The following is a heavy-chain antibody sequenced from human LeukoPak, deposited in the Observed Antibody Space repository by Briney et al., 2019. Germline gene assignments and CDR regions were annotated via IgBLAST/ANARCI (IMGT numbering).Heavy chain of an antibody. CDR3: ARRQIADDSGSFYGY. Sequence: ASVKVSCKASGYTFGSNGISWVRQAPGQGLEWMGWIRSDNGNTNYARKLQGRITMTIDTSTSTAYMELRSLRSDHTAVYYCARRQIADDSGSFYGYWGQGTLVTVSS. V-gene: IGHV1-18*01. CDR2: IRSDNGNT. CDR1: GYTFGSNG. D-gene: IGHD1-26*01. J-gene: IGHJ4*02.